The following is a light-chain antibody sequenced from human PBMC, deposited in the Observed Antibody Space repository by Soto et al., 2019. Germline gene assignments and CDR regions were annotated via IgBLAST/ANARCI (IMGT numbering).Light chain of an antibody. J-gene: IGKJ4*01. CDR1: QGIAKY. Sequence: DTQMTQSPSSLSASVGDRVTITCQASQGIAKYLHWYQQKPGKAPKLLIYHASNLQTGVPSRFSGSGSGTDITFTISSLQPEDIATYYCQQSDNLPLTFGGGTKVEI. CDR2: HAS. CDR3: QQSDNLPLT. V-gene: IGKV1-33*01.